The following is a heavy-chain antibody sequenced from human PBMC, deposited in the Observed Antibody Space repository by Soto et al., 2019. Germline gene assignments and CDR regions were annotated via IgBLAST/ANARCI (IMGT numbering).Heavy chain of an antibody. CDR3: ARGGGTTVTTYYYYYYYMDV. CDR2: ISAYNGNT. V-gene: IGHV1-18*01. CDR1: GYTFTSYG. J-gene: IGHJ6*03. D-gene: IGHD4-17*01. Sequence: GASVKVSCKASGYTFTSYGISWVRQAPGQGLEWMGWISAYNGNTNYAQKLQGRVTMTTDTSTSTAYMELRSLRSDDTAVYYCARGGGTTVTTYYYYYYYMDVWGKGTTVTVSS.